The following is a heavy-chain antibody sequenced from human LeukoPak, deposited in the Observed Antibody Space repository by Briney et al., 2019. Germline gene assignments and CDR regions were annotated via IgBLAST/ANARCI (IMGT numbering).Heavy chain of an antibody. V-gene: IGHV3-48*02. D-gene: IGHD2-2*01. CDR1: GFTFSSYS. CDR3: ARRDCSSTSCFYSFDY. Sequence: PGGSLRLSCAASGFTFSSYSMNWVRQAPGKGLEWVSYISSSSSTIYYADSVKGRFTVSRDNAKNSLYLQMNSLRDEDTAVYYCARRDCSSTSCFYSFDYWGQGTLVTVSS. J-gene: IGHJ4*02. CDR2: ISSSSSTI.